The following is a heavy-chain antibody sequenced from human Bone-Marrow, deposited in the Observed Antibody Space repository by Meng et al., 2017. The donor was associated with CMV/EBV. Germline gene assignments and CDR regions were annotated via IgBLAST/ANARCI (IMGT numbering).Heavy chain of an antibody. J-gene: IGHJ6*02. CDR2: ISSSGLTI. D-gene: IGHD2-2*01. Sequence: GGSLRLSCAASRFTFSSYEMNWVRQAPGKGLEWVSYISSSGLTIYYADSVRGRFTISRDNAKNSLYLQMTSLRAEDTALYYCARAPQGRIVVVPAATDGMDVWGQGTTVTVSS. V-gene: IGHV3-48*03. CDR1: RFTFSSYE. CDR3: ARAPQGRIVVVPAATDGMDV.